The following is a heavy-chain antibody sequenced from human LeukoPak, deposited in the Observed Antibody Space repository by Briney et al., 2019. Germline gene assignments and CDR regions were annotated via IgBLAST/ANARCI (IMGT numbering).Heavy chain of an antibody. CDR3: ARKFKYDPYYFDY. J-gene: IGHJ4*02. CDR1: GGSISSGGYY. V-gene: IGHV4-31*03. D-gene: IGHD3-16*01. Sequence: PSETLSLTCTVSGGSISSGGYYWRWIRQHPGKGLEWIGYIYYSGSTYYNPSLKSRVTISVDTSKNQFSLKLSSVTAADTAVYYCARKFKYDPYYFDYWGQGTLVTVSS. CDR2: IYYSGST.